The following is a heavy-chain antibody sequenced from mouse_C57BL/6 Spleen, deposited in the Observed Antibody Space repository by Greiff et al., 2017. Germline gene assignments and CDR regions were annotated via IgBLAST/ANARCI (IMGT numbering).Heavy chain of an antibody. CDR3: ARSGNGYYGVTC. V-gene: IGHV1-64*01. D-gene: IGHD2-3*01. CDR1: GYTFTSYW. CDR2: IHPTSGST. Sequence: QVQLQQSGAELVKPGASVKLSCKASGYTFTSYWMHWVKQRPGQGLEWIGMIHPTSGSTNYNEKFKSKATLTVDKSSSTAYMQLSSLTSEDSAVYYCARSGNGYYGVTCWGQGTTLTVSS. J-gene: IGHJ2*01.